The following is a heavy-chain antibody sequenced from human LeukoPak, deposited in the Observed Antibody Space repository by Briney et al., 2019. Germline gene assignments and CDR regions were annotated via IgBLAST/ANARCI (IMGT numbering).Heavy chain of an antibody. D-gene: IGHD6-19*01. Sequence: PSETPSLTCTVSGYSISSGYYWGWIRQPPGKGLEWIGSIYHSGSTYYNPSLKSRVTISVDTSKNQFSLKLSSVTAADTAVYYCARLGVAGPFDPWGQGTLVTVSS. V-gene: IGHV4-38-2*02. CDR3: ARLGVAGPFDP. J-gene: IGHJ5*02. CDR2: IYHSGST. CDR1: GYSISSGYY.